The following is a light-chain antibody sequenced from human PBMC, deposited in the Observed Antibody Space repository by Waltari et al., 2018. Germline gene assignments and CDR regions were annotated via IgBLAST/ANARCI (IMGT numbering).Light chain of an antibody. J-gene: IGLJ3*02. Sequence: QSVLTQPPSVSAAPGQKVTISCSGSSSNIGINFVSWYQHLQGTAPKLLIYYNDQRPSGIPDRFSGSKSGTSATLGITGLQTGDEADYYCGTWDNSLSAGVIGGGTKLTVL. CDR1: SSNIGINF. V-gene: IGLV1-51*01. CDR2: YND. CDR3: GTWDNSLSAGV.